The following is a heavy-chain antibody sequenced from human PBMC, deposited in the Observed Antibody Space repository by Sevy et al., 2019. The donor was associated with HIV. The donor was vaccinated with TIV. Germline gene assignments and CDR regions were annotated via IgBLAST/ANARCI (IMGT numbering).Heavy chain of an antibody. J-gene: IGHJ6*02. D-gene: IGHD3-10*01. CDR3: VRELPTMVREGGSYGMDV. CDR1: GGSISSGGYY. Sequence: SETLSLTCTVSGGSISSGGYYWSWIRQHPGKGLEWIGYIYYSGSTYYNPSLKSRVTISVDTSKNQFSLKLSSVTAADTAVYYCVRELPTMVREGGSYGMDVWGQGTTVTVSS. V-gene: IGHV4-31*03. CDR2: IYYSGST.